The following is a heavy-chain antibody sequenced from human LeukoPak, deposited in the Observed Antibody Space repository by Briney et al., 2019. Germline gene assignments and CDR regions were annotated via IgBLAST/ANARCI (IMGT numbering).Heavy chain of an antibody. D-gene: IGHD1-26*01. CDR1: GFTFSDYY. J-gene: IGHJ4*02. CDR3: ARVRGSYYDGYFDY. V-gene: IGHV3-11*04. Sequence: GGSLRLSXAASGFTFSDYYMSWIRQAPGKGLEWVSYISSSGSTIYYADSVKGRFTISRDNAKNSLYLQMNSLRAEDTAVYYFARVRGSYYDGYFDYWGQGTLVTVSS. CDR2: ISSSGSTI.